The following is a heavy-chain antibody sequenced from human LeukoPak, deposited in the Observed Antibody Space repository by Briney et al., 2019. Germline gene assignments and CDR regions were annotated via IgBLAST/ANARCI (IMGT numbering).Heavy chain of an antibody. D-gene: IGHD3-9*01. CDR2: IRYDGSNK. V-gene: IGHV3-30*02. Sequence: GGSLRLSCAASGFTFSSYGMHWVRPAPRKGLEWVAFIRYDGSNKYYADSVKGRFTISRDNSKNTLYLQMNGLRAEDTAVYYCAKDRLTEDILTGYYYWGQGTLVTVSS. CDR3: AKDRLTEDILTGYYY. CDR1: GFTFSSYG. J-gene: IGHJ4*02.